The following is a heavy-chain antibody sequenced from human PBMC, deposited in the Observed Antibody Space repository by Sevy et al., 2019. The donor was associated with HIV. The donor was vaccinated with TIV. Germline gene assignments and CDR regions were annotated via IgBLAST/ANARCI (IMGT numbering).Heavy chain of an antibody. CDR1: GFSVSSNY. CDR2: IYSDGRT. CDR3: TREDIVLGEDNYYGMDV. D-gene: IGHD2-15*01. V-gene: IGHV3-53*01. Sequence: GGSLRLSCVVSGFSVSSNYMSWVRQAPGKGLERVSNIYSDGRTYYEDSVRGRFTISRDTSKNTVYLEMKSLRAEDTAVYYCTREDIVLGEDNYYGMDVWGHGTTVTVSS. J-gene: IGHJ6*02.